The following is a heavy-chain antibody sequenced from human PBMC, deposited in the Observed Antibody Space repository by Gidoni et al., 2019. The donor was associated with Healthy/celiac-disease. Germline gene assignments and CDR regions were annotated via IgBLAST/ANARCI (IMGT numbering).Heavy chain of an antibody. J-gene: IGHJ4*02. V-gene: IGHV3-23*04. CDR2: ISGSSGST. Sequence: EVQLVESGGGLVQHGGSRRLSWAASGVTFSGYAMSWVRRAPGKGLEWVSAISGSSGSTYYADSVKGRFTISRANSKNTLYLQMNSLRAEDTAVYYCAKYSATYYYDSSGYFPPDYWGQGTLVTVSS. CDR3: AKYSATYYYDSSGYFPPDY. CDR1: GVTFSGYA. D-gene: IGHD3-22*01.